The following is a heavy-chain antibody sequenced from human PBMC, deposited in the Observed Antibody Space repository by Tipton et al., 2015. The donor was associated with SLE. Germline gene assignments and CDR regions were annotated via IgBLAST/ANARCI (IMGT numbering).Heavy chain of an antibody. V-gene: IGHV4-59*01. Sequence: TLSLTCTVSGDSISSYYWSWIRQPPGKGLEWIGYIYYSGSTNYNPSLKSRVTISVDTSKNQFSLKLSSVTAADTAVYYCASTTIFGGYYYYMDVWGKGTTVTVSS. J-gene: IGHJ6*03. CDR2: IYYSGST. CDR1: GDSISSYY. CDR3: ASTTIFGGYYYYMDV. D-gene: IGHD3-3*01.